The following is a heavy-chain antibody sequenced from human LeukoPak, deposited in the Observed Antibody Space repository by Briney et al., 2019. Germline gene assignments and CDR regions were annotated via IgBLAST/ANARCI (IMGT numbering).Heavy chain of an antibody. V-gene: IGHV1-69*06. J-gene: IGHJ3*02. Sequence: ALVKVSCKASGGTFSSYAISWVRQAPGQGLEWMGGIIPIFGTANYAQKFQGRVTITADKSTSTAYMELSSLRSEDTAAYYCARIAVASYYQDAFDIWGQGTMVTVSS. CDR2: IIPIFGTA. D-gene: IGHD6-19*01. CDR1: GGTFSSYA. CDR3: ARIAVASYYQDAFDI.